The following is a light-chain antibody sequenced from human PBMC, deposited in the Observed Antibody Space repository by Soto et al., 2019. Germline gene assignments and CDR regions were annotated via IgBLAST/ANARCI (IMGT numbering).Light chain of an antibody. J-gene: IGLJ1*01. CDR3: SSYTSSSLYG. Sequence: QSVLTQPASVSGSPGQSITISCTGTSSDVGGYNSVSWYQQHPGKAPKLMIYEVSNRPSGVSNRFSGSKSGNTASLTISGLQAEDEADYYCSSYTSSSLYGFGTGTKVTVL. V-gene: IGLV2-14*01. CDR1: SSDVGGYNS. CDR2: EVS.